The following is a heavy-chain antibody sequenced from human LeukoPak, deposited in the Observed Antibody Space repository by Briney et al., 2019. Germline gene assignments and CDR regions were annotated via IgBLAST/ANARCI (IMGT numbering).Heavy chain of an antibody. CDR1: GFTFSSFG. Sequence: GGSLRLSCAASGFTFSSFGMHWVRQAPGQGLEWVAFIRYDGTNKYYADSVKGRFTISRDNSKNTLSLQMNSLRAEDTALYYCARGPSGYHNTGGQGTLVTVSS. J-gene: IGHJ4*02. CDR2: IRYDGTNK. CDR3: ARGPSGYHNT. V-gene: IGHV3-30*02. D-gene: IGHD5-12*01.